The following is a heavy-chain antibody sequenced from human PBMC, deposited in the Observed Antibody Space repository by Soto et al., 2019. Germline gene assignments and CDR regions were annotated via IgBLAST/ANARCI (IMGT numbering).Heavy chain of an antibody. CDR2: IYYSGST. J-gene: IGHJ3*02. Sequence: SETLSLTCTVSGGSISSYYWSWIRQPPGKGLEWIGYIYYSGSTNYNPSLKSRVTISVDTSKNQFSLKLSSVTAADTAVYYCARRYSSSWYAFDIWGQGTMVTVSS. CDR1: GGSISSYY. D-gene: IGHD6-13*01. V-gene: IGHV4-59*08. CDR3: ARRYSSSWYAFDI.